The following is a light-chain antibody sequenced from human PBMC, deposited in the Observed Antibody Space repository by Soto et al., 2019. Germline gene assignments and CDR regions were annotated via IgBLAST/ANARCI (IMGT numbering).Light chain of an antibody. Sequence: DIQMTQYPSTLSASEGDRVTISCRASQSVSIWLAWYQQKPGRAPKLLIYKSSILESGVPSRFSGSGSGTEFTLTISSLQPDDFATYYCQQYNSYPWTFGQGTKVDIK. CDR2: KSS. V-gene: IGKV1-5*03. CDR1: QSVSIW. J-gene: IGKJ1*01. CDR3: QQYNSYPWT.